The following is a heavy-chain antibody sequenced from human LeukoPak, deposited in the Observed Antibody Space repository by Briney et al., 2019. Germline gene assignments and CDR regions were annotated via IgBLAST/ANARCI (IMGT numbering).Heavy chain of an antibody. CDR1: GFTVSSNY. Sequence: GGSLRLSCAASGFTVSSNYMSWVRQAPGKGLEWVSVIYSGGSTYYADSVEGRFTISRDNSKNTLYLQMNSLRAEDTAVYYCARCRGHYDILTGYYFDYWGQGTLVTVSS. D-gene: IGHD3-9*01. CDR3: ARCRGHYDILTGYYFDY. J-gene: IGHJ4*02. CDR2: IYSGGST. V-gene: IGHV3-53*01.